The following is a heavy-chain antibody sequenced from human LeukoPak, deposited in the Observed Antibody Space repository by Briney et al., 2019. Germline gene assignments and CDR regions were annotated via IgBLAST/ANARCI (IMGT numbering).Heavy chain of an antibody. J-gene: IGHJ4*02. CDR3: AREGNYDYVWGSYRKKTDYFDY. Sequence: GGSLRLSCAASGFTFSSYWMHWVRQAPGKGLVWVSRINSDGSSTSYADSVKGRFTISRDNAKNTLYLQMNSLRAEDTAVYYCAREGNYDYVWGSYRKKTDYFDYWGQGTLVTVSS. CDR2: INSDGSST. V-gene: IGHV3-74*01. D-gene: IGHD3-16*02. CDR1: GFTFSSYW.